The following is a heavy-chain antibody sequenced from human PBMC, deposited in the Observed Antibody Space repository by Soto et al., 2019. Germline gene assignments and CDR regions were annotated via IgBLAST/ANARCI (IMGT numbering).Heavy chain of an antibody. J-gene: IGHJ3*02. CDR2: ISYDGSNK. CDR3: AKGQQQLVPSAFDI. Sequence: PGGSLRLSCAASGFTFSSYGMHWVRQAPGKGLEWVAVISYDGSNKYYADSVKGRFTISRDNSKNTLYLQMNSLRAEDTAVYYCAKGQQQLVPSAFDIWGQGTMVTVS. D-gene: IGHD6-13*01. V-gene: IGHV3-30*18. CDR1: GFTFSSYG.